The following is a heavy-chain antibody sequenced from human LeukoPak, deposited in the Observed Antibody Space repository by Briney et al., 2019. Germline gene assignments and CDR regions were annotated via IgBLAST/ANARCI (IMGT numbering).Heavy chain of an antibody. D-gene: IGHD3-22*01. Sequence: GGSLRLSCAASGFTFSSYSMNWVREAPGKGLEWVSYISSSSSTIYYADSVKSRFTLSRDNSKNTLYLQMNSLRAEDTAVYYCARDYHDSSGYYSPFDYWGQGTLVTVSS. CDR1: GFTFSSYS. CDR2: ISSSSSTI. CDR3: ARDYHDSSGYYSPFDY. V-gene: IGHV3-48*01. J-gene: IGHJ4*02.